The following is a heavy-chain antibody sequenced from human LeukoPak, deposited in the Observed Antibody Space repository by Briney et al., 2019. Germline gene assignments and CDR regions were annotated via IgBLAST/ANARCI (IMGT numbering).Heavy chain of an antibody. CDR1: GYTFTRND. CDR3: ARDLEGNGDSPDI. J-gene: IGHJ3*02. V-gene: IGHV1-8*03. CDR2: MNPNSGNS. Sequence: GASVKVSCKTSGYTFTRNDINWVRQATGQGPEWMGWMNPNSGNSGYAQKFQGRVTITRDNSISTAYMELNSLTSDDTAVYYCARDLEGNGDSPDIWGQGTMVTVSS. D-gene: IGHD4-17*01.